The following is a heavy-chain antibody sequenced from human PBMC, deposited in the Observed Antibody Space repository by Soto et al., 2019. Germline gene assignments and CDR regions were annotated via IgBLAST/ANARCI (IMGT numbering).Heavy chain of an antibody. CDR3: VKDRYVDY. J-gene: IGHJ4*02. V-gene: IGHV3-64D*06. Sequence: LRLSCSVSGFTFSSYAMHWVRQAPGKGLEYVASISSEGASTYYADSVKGRFIISRDNSKNTLYLQMSSLRAEDTAVYYCVKDRYVDYWGQGILVTVSS. CDR2: ISSEGAST. CDR1: GFTFSSYA.